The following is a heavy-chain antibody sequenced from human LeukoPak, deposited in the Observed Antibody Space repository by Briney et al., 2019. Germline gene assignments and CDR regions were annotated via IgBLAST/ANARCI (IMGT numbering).Heavy chain of an antibody. V-gene: IGHV1-24*01. CDR3: ARESFRTVTSATDAFDI. D-gene: IGHD4-17*01. CDR2: FDPEDGET. Sequence: GASVKVSCKVSGYTLTELSMHWVRQAPGKGLEWMGGFDPEDGETIYAQKFQGRVTMTGDTSTDTAYMELSRLRSDDTAVYYCARESFRTVTSATDAFDIWGHGTMVTVSS. CDR1: GYTLTELS. J-gene: IGHJ3*02.